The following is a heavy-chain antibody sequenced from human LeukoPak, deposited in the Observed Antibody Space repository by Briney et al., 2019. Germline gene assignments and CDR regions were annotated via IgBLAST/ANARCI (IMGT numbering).Heavy chain of an antibody. CDR3: ARVPYSSGWATFDY. J-gene: IGHJ4*02. V-gene: IGHV4-31*03. CDR2: IYYSGST. CDR1: GGSISSGGYY. Sequence: SETLSLTCTVSGGSISSGGYYWSWIRQHPGKGLEWIGYIYYSGSTYYNPSLKSRVTISVDTSKNQFSLKLSSVTAADTAVYYCARVPYSSGWATFDYWGQGTLVTVS. D-gene: IGHD6-19*01.